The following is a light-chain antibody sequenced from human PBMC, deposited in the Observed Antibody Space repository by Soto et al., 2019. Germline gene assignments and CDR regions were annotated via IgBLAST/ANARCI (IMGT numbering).Light chain of an antibody. CDR3: QQYNNWPPIT. CDR2: GAS. V-gene: IGKV3-15*01. CDR1: QSGSSN. Sequence: DIVMTQSPATLSVSPGERATLSCRASQSGSSNLAWYQQKPGQAPRLLIYGASTRATGLPARFSGSGSGTEFTLTISSLQSEDCAVYYCQQYNNWPPITFGQGTRLEIK. J-gene: IGKJ5*01.